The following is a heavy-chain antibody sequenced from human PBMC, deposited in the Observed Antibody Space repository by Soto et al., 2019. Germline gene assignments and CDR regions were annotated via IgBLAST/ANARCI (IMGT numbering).Heavy chain of an antibody. CDR3: ARLDYGDYFSYYYYMDV. V-gene: IGHV4-59*01. CDR1: GGSISSYY. CDR2: IYYSGST. J-gene: IGHJ6*03. D-gene: IGHD4-17*01. Sequence: SETLSLTCTVSGGSISSYYWSWIRQPPGKGLEWIGYIYYSGSTNYNPSLKSRVTISVDTSKNQFSLKLSSVTAADTAVYYCARLDYGDYFSYYYYMDVWGKGTTVTVSS.